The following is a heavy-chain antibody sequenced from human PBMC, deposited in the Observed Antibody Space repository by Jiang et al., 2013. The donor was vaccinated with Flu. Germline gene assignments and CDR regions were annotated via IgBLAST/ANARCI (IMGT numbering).Heavy chain of an antibody. Sequence: KPTQTLTLTCTFSGFSLSTSGMCVSWIRQPPGKALEWLARIDWDDDKYYSTSLKTRLTISKDTSKNQVVLIMTNVDPADTATYYCARTRSSLVGASDYVGPGTLVTVSS. D-gene: IGHD1-26*01. CDR1: GFSLSTSGMC. J-gene: IGHJ4*03. CDR2: IDWDDDK. CDR3: ARTRSSLVGASDY. V-gene: IGHV2-70*11.